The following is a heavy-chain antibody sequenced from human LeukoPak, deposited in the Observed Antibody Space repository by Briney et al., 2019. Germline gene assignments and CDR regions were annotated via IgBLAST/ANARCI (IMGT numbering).Heavy chain of an antibody. Sequence: SETLSLTCTVSGGSISSGDYYWSWIRQPPGKGLEWIGYIYYSGSTYYNPSLKSRVTISVDTSKNQFSLKLSSVTAADTAVYYCARRYNTVVTAPDWFDPWGQGTLVTVSS. CDR3: ARRYNTVVTAPDWFDP. D-gene: IGHD2-21*02. CDR2: IYYSGST. V-gene: IGHV4-30-4*01. J-gene: IGHJ5*02. CDR1: GGSISSGDYY.